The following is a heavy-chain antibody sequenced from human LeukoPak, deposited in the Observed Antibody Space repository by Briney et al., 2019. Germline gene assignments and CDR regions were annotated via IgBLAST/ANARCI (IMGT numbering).Heavy chain of an antibody. D-gene: IGHD3-22*01. CDR3: ARVSETPAYYYTSGYYYLGY. CDR2: MNPSSGNT. J-gene: IGHJ4*02. CDR1: GYTLTSYD. V-gene: IGHV1-8*01. Sequence: ASVKVSCKASGYTLTSYDINWVRQAPGQGLEWMGWMNPSSGNTGYAQRFQGRVTMTRDTSISTAYMELSSLRSEDTAVYYCARVSETPAYYYTSGYYYLGYWAREPWSPSP.